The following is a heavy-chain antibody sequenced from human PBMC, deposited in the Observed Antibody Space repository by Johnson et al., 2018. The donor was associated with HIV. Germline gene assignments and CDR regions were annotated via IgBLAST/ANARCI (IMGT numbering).Heavy chain of an antibody. CDR1: GITFNIFP. D-gene: IGHD3-10*01. CDR3: VREGAPRGSYYNAGAFDI. V-gene: IGHV3-30*04. CDR2: ISSDESYK. Sequence: QVQLVESGGGVVQPGRSLRLSCTASGITFNIFPMNWVRQAPGKGLEWVAVISSDESYKHYGDSVKGRFTVSKDSSKSTLFLQMNSLRPDDTAVYYCVREGAPRGSYYNAGAFDIWGQGTMVTVSS. J-gene: IGHJ3*02.